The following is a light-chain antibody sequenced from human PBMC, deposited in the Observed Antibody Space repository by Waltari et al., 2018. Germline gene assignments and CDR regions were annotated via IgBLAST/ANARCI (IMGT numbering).Light chain of an antibody. Sequence: DIQMTQSPSTLSASVGDRVTITCRASQSISNWLAWYQQKPGKAPKLLIYKASTLQSGGPSRFSGSGSGTEFTLTISSLQPDDFATYYCQQYSSDSTFGQGTKVEIK. J-gene: IGKJ1*01. V-gene: IGKV1-5*03. CDR2: KAS. CDR1: QSISNW. CDR3: QQYSSDST.